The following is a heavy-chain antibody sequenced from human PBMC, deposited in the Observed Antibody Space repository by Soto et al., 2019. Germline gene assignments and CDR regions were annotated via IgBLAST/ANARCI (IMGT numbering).Heavy chain of an antibody. V-gene: IGHV4-34*01. Sequence: QVQLQQWGAGLLKPSETLSLTCAVYGGSFSGYYWSWIRQPPGKGLEWIGEINHSGSTNYNPSLKSRVTISVDTSKNQFSLKLSSVTAADTAVYYCARGRKVGAYSIEKNYYYYGMDVWGQGTTVTVSS. J-gene: IGHJ6*02. CDR3: ARGRKVGAYSIEKNYYYYGMDV. CDR1: GGSFSGYY. D-gene: IGHD4-4*01. CDR2: INHSGST.